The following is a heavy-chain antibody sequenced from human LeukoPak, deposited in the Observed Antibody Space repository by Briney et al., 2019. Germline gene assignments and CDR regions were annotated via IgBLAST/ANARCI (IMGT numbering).Heavy chain of an antibody. CDR2: IKQDGSEK. J-gene: IGHJ6*03. Sequence: GGSLRLSCAASGFTFSSYWMSWVRQAPGKGLEWVANIKQDGSEKYYVDSVKGRFAISRDNAKNSLYLQMNSLRAEDTAVYYCASSSENYYYYMDVWGKGTTVTISS. D-gene: IGHD6-6*01. CDR1: GFTFSSYW. V-gene: IGHV3-7*01. CDR3: ASSSENYYYYMDV.